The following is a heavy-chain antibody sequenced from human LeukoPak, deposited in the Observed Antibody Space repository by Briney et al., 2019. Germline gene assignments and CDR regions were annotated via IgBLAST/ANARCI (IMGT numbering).Heavy chain of an antibody. Sequence: VSVKVSCKASGYTFTGYYMHWVRQAPGQGLEWMGWINPNSGGTNYAQKFQGRVTMTRDTSITTAYMELSRLRSDETAVYYCARVVAGNWFDPWGQGTLVTVSS. D-gene: IGHD6-19*01. V-gene: IGHV1-2*02. J-gene: IGHJ5*02. CDR1: GYTFTGYY. CDR2: INPNSGGT. CDR3: ARVVAGNWFDP.